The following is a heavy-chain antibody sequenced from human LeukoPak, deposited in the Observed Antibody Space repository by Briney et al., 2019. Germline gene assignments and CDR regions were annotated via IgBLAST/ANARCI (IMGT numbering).Heavy chain of an antibody. CDR1: GGTFSSYA. CDR2: VIPIFGTA. Sequence: SVKVSCKASGGTFSSYAISWVRQAPGQGLEWMGRVIPIFGTANYAQKFQGRVTITADESTSTAYMELSSLRSEDTAVYYCARDGYSSSSFTPFDYWGQGTLVTVSS. V-gene: IGHV1-69*13. CDR3: ARDGYSSSSFTPFDY. D-gene: IGHD6-6*01. J-gene: IGHJ4*02.